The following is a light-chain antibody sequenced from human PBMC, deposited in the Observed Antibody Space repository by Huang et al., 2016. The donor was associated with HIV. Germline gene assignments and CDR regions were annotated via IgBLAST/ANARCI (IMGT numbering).Light chain of an antibody. CDR1: QSVSSN. CDR2: GAS. CDR3: HQYNDWPIT. V-gene: IGKV3-15*01. J-gene: IGKJ3*01. Sequence: EIVMTQSPATLSVSPVGRATLSCRASQSVSSNLAWYQQKPGQAPRLLIYGASTRATGIPARCRGSGSGTEFTLTISDLQSEDFAVYYCHQYNDWPITFGPGTKVDIK.